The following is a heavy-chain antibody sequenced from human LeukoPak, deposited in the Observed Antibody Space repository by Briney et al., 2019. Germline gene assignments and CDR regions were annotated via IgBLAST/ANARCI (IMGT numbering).Heavy chain of an antibody. J-gene: IGHJ3*02. CDR2: INPSGGST. V-gene: IGHV1-46*01. CDR3: ARINIAVAGASAFDI. D-gene: IGHD6-19*01. Sequence: ASVKVSCKASGYTFTSYYMHWVRQAPGQGLEWMGIINPSGGSTSYAQKFQGRVTMTRDMSTSTVYMELSSLRSEDTAVYYCARINIAVAGASAFDIWGQGTMVTVSS. CDR1: GYTFTSYY.